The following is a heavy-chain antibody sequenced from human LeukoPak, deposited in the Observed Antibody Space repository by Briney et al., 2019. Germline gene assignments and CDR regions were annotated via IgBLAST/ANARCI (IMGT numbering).Heavy chain of an antibody. CDR2: ISSSGGTI. CDR3: ARTLIVATPRPHY. CDR1: GFTFSSYE. J-gene: IGHJ4*02. V-gene: IGHV3-48*03. D-gene: IGHD5-12*01. Sequence: PGGSLRLSCAASGFTFSSYEMNWVRQAPGKGLEWVSYISSSGGTIYYADSVKGRFTISRDNAKNSLYLQMNSLRAEDTAVYYCARTLIVATPRPHYWGQGTLVTVSS.